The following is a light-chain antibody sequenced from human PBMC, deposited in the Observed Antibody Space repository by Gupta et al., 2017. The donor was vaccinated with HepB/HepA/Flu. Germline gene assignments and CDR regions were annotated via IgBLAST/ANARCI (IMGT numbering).Light chain of an antibody. V-gene: IGKV4-1*01. CDR3: QQYYDTPIT. Sequence: DFMMTQPPDSLPVFLGERATINCKSSQNVLYSNNKDCLAWYQQKTGDPPKLLISWASTREAGVPDRFSGSGSGTDYTLTISSLQAEDVAVYYCQQYYDTPITFGQGTRLEIK. CDR1: QNVLYSNNKDC. CDR2: WAS. J-gene: IGKJ5*01.